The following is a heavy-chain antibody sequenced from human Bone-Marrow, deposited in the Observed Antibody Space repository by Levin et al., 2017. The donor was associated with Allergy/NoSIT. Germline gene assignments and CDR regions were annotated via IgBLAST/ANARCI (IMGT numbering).Heavy chain of an antibody. CDR2: INHSGST. D-gene: IGHD3-10*01. J-gene: IGHJ5*02. CDR1: GGSFSGYY. Sequence: PSETLSLTCAVYGGSFSGYYWNWIRQPPGKGLEWIGEINHSGSTNYNSSLKSRVTISVDTSNNQFSLKLSSVTAADTAVYYCSRGGSGDSRGVTWGQGTLVTVSS. CDR3: SRGGSGDSRGVT. V-gene: IGHV4-34*01.